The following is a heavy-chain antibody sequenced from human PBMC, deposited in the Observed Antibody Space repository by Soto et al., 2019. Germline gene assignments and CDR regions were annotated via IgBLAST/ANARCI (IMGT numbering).Heavy chain of an antibody. CDR1: GGSISNYY. D-gene: IGHD3-16*01. CDR3: ASGGNWFDP. V-gene: IGHV4-59*01. J-gene: IGHJ5*02. CDR2: MYYNGNI. Sequence: LSLTCNVSGGSISNYYWTWVRQSPEKGLEWIGYMYYNGNINYNPSLKSRVTISIDTSKNQFSLTLKSVTAADTAVYYCASGGNWFDPWGQGVLVTVSS.